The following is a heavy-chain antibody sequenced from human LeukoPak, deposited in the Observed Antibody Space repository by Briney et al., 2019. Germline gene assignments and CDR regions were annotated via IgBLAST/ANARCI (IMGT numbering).Heavy chain of an antibody. CDR3: ARVPPDYDILSGYYRTWFDP. J-gene: IGHJ5*02. CDR1: GGSMSSGTYY. V-gene: IGHV4-39*07. CDR2: IYYSGSS. Sequence: SETLSLTCSVSGGSMSSGTYYWAWIRQPPGKGLEWIGSIYYSGSSYYHPSLKNRVTLSMDTSKNQFSLKLNSVTAADTAVYYCARVPPDYDILSGYYRTWFDPWGQGTLITVSS. D-gene: IGHD3-9*01.